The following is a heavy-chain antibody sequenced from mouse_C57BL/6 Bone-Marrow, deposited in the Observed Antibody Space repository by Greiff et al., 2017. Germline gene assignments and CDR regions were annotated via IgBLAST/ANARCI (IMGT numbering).Heavy chain of an antibody. Sequence: QVHVKQSGAELVRPGASVTLSCKASGYTFPDYEMHWVKQTPVHGLEWIGAIDPETGGTAYNQKFKGKAILTADKSSSTAYMELRSLTSEDSAVYYCTRSHYGSISDYWGQGTTLTVSS. CDR1: GYTFPDYE. V-gene: IGHV1-15*01. D-gene: IGHD1-1*01. CDR3: TRSHYGSISDY. J-gene: IGHJ2*01. CDR2: IDPETGGT.